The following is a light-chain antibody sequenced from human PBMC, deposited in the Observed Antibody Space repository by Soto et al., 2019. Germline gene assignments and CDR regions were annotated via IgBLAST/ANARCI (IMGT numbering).Light chain of an antibody. J-gene: IGLJ1*01. CDR2: EVT. Sequence: QSVLAQPASVSGSPGQSIAISCTGTRSDVGAYNYVSWYQQHPGKAPKLMISEVTNRPSGVSDRLSGSKSGSTASLTISGLQAEDEADYYCSSFTSRFTFVFGTGTKVTVL. V-gene: IGLV2-14*01. CDR1: RSDVGAYNY. CDR3: SSFTSRFTFV.